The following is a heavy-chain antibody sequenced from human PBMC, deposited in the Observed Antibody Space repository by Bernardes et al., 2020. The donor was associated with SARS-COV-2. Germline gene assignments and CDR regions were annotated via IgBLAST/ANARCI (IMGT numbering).Heavy chain of an antibody. D-gene: IGHD6-13*01. CDR2: IYYSGST. V-gene: IGHV4-59*11. Sequence: ETLSLTCTVSGGSISSHYWSWIRQPPGKGLEWIGYIYYSGSTNYNPSLKSRVTISVDTSKNQFSLKLSSVTAADTAVYYCARGGIAAAHFDYWGQGTLVTVSS. CDR1: GGSISSHY. J-gene: IGHJ4*02. CDR3: ARGGIAAAHFDY.